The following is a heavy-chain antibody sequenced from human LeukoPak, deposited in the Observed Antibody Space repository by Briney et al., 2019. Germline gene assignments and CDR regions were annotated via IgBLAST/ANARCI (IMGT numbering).Heavy chain of an antibody. CDR3: AKDIGYCSGGSCYYYFDY. CDR1: GFTVSSNY. Sequence: GGSLRLSCAASGFTVSSNYMSWVRQAPGKGLEWVSGISWNSGSIGYADSVKGRFTISRDNAKNSLYLQMNSLRAEDTALYYCAKDIGYCSGGSCYYYFDYWGQGTLVTVSS. CDR2: ISWNSGSI. V-gene: IGHV3-9*01. D-gene: IGHD2-15*01. J-gene: IGHJ4*02.